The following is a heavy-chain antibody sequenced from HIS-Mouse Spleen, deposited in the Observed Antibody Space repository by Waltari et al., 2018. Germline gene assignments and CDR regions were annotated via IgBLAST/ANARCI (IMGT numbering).Heavy chain of an antibody. CDR1: GFTVRSNS. Sequence: EVQLVESGGGLIQPGGSLRLSCAASGFTVRSNSMSWVRQAPGKGLEWGSVIYSGGSTYYADSVKGRFTISRDNSKNTLYLQMNSLRAEDTAVYYCARGNYGGNHYYYYYGMDVWGQGTTVTVSS. CDR2: IYSGGST. V-gene: IGHV3-53*01. CDR3: ARGNYGGNHYYYYYGMDV. D-gene: IGHD4-17*01. J-gene: IGHJ6*02.